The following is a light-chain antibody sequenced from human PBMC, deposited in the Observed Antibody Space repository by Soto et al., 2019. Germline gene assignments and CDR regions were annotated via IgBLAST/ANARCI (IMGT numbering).Light chain of an antibody. CDR2: AAS. J-gene: IGKJ4*01. CDR3: QQANSFPHT. CDR1: QDISSW. Sequence: EIVLTQSPGTLSLSPGERATLSCRASQDISSWLAWYQQKPGKAPKLLIYAASSLQSGVPSRFSGSGSATDFTLTIGSLQPEDIATYFCQQANSFPHTFGGGTKVEI. V-gene: IGKV1-12*01.